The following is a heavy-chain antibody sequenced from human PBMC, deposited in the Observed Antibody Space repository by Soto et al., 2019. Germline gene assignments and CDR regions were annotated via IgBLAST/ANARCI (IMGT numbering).Heavy chain of an antibody. J-gene: IGHJ6*03. CDR3: ARDDFWSGHYYMDV. V-gene: IGHV3-7*01. Sequence: EVQLVESGGGLVQPGGSLRLSCAASGFTFSNYWMSWVRQAPGKGLEWAANIKQDGSEKYYVDSVKGRFTISRDNAKNSLYLQMNSLRAEDTAVYYCARDDFWSGHYYMDVWGKGTTVTVSS. D-gene: IGHD3-3*01. CDR1: GFTFSNYW. CDR2: IKQDGSEK.